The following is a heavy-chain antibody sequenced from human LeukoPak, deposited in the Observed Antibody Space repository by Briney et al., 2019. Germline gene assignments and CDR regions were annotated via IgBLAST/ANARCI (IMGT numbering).Heavy chain of an antibody. D-gene: IGHD5-12*01. Sequence: GGSLRLSCAASGFTFDDYAMHWVRQAPGKGLEWVSGISWNSGSTGYADSVKGRFTISRDNAKNSLYLQMNSLRAEDTALYYCAKDTAGNSGNFDYWGQGTLVTVSS. V-gene: IGHV3-9*01. CDR3: AKDTAGNSGNFDY. CDR2: ISWNSGST. J-gene: IGHJ4*02. CDR1: GFTFDDYA.